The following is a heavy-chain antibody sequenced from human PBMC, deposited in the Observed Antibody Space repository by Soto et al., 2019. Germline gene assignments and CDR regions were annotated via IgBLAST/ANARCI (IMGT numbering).Heavy chain of an antibody. CDR1: GFTFSSYA. CDR2: ITGSGTVT. D-gene: IGHD4-17*01. J-gene: IGHJ4*02. Sequence: PGGSLRLSCAASGFTFSSYAMNWVCQAPGKGLEWVSDITGSGTVTYYADSVKGRFTISRDNSKNTLNLQMNSLRAEDTAFYYCARRSGDYSTRYFDYWGQGTLVTVSS. CDR3: ARRSGDYSTRYFDY. V-gene: IGHV3-23*01.